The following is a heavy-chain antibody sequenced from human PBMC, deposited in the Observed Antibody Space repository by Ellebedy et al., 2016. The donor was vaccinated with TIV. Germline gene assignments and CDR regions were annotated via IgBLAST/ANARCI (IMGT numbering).Heavy chain of an antibody. CDR1: GFIFSSYS. CDR3: ARADAYYDFWSGYSPWFNP. CDR2: ISSSSSYI. D-gene: IGHD3-3*01. V-gene: IGHV3-21*01. J-gene: IGHJ5*02. Sequence: GESLKISCAASGFIFSSYSMNWVRQAPGKGLEWVSSISSSSSYIYYADSVKGRFTISRDNAKNSLYLQMNSLRAEDTAVYYCARADAYYDFWSGYSPWFNPWGQGTLVTVSS.